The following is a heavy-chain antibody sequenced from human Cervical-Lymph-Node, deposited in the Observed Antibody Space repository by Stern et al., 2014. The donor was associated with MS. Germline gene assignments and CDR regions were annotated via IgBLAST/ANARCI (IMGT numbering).Heavy chain of an antibody. Sequence: QGPLPESGPGLVKPSGALSLPCAVSGASLGRSSLGGWVRHPPREGAGWIGEIYHTGNINYNPSLKSRVTISLDKSKTQFSLRLNSVTAADTAIYYCAKEGRVSRFDSWGQGTLVTVSS. CDR2: IYHTGNI. CDR3: AKEGRVSRFDS. V-gene: IGHV4-4*02. CDR1: GASLGRSSL. D-gene: IGHD6-13*01. J-gene: IGHJ4*02.